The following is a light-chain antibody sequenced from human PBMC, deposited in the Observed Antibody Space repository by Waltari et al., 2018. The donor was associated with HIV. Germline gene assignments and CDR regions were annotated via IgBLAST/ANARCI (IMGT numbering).Light chain of an antibody. CDR3: QQRNSWPLT. CDR2: DAS. Sequence: EIVLTQSPATLSLPPGESATLPCRASQSISNYLGWYQQKPGQAPRLLIYDASNRATGIPARFSGSGSGTDFTLTISSLEPEDFAVYYCQQRNSWPLTFGGGTKVEIK. CDR1: QSISNY. J-gene: IGKJ4*01. V-gene: IGKV3-11*01.